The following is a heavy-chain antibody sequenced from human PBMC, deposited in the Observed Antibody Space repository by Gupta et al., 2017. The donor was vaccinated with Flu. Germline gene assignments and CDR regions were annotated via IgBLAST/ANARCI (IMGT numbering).Heavy chain of an antibody. V-gene: IGHV3-73*02. CDR3: TRGYCTNGVCYNFDY. CDR2: IRSKANSFAT. D-gene: IGHD2-8*01. J-gene: IGHJ4*02. Sequence: EVQLVESGGGLVQPGGSLKLPCAASGFTFRGSSFHWLRQASGKGLEWVGRIRSKANSFATAYGASVKGRFTISRDDSKNTAYLQMNSLETENTAVYYCTRGYCTNGVCYNFDYWGQGTLVTVSS. CDR1: GFTFRGSS.